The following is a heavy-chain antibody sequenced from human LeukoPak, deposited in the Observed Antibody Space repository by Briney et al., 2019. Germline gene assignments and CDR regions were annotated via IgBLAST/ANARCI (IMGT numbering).Heavy chain of an antibody. V-gene: IGHV3-30*02. Sequence: PGGSLRLSCAASGFTLSSYGMHWVRQAPGKGLEWVAFIRYDGSNKYYADSVKGRFTISRDNSKNTLYLQMNSLRAEDTAVYYCAKDRVGYSSGWYSLDYWGQGTLVTVSS. J-gene: IGHJ4*02. CDR3: AKDRVGYSSGWYSLDY. CDR1: GFTLSSYG. CDR2: IRYDGSNK. D-gene: IGHD6-19*01.